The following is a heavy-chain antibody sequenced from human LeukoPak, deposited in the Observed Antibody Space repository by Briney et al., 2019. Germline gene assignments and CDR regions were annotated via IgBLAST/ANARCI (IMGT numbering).Heavy chain of an antibody. CDR2: ISSSSSYI. J-gene: IGHJ4*02. CDR1: GFTFSSYS. D-gene: IGHD2-15*01. V-gene: IGHV3-21*01. Sequence: GGSLRLSCAASGFTFSSYSMNWVRQAPGKGLEWVSSISSSSSYIYYADSVKGRFTISRDNAKNSLYLQMNSLRAEDTAVYYCARYCSGGSCETPFDYWGQGTLVTVSS. CDR3: ARYCSGGSCETPFDY.